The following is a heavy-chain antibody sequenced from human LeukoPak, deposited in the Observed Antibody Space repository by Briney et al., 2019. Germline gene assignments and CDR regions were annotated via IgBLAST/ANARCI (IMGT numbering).Heavy chain of an antibody. Sequence: GASVKVSCKASGYTFTSYDINWVRQATGQGLEWMGWMNPNSGNTGYAQKFQGRVTMTRNTSISTAYMELSSLRSEDTAVYYCARGDRQLGFGELLYRYWFDPWGQGTLVTVSS. D-gene: IGHD3-10*01. CDR2: MNPNSGNT. CDR3: ARGDRQLGFGELLYRYWFDP. J-gene: IGHJ5*02. V-gene: IGHV1-8*01. CDR1: GYTFTSYD.